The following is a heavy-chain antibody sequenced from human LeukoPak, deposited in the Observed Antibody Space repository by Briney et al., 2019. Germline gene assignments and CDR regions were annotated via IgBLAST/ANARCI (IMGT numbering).Heavy chain of an antibody. CDR3: ARVDRGVTGTTGWFDP. CDR1: GFTFSSYA. D-gene: IGHD1-20*01. CDR2: IYYSGST. V-gene: IGHV4-59*01. J-gene: IGHJ5*02. Sequence: KSGGSLRLSCAASGFTFSSYAMSWIRQPPGKGLEWIGYIYYSGSTNYNPSLKSRVTISGDTSKNQFSLKLSSVTAADTAVYYCARVDRGVTGTTGWFDPWGQGTLVTVSS.